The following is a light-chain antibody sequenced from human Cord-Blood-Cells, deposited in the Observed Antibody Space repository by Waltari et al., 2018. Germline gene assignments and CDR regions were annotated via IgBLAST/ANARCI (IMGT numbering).Light chain of an antibody. V-gene: IGKV1-39*01. CDR3: QQSYSTPLT. CDR1: QSISSY. CDR2: AAS. J-gene: IGKJ4*01. Sequence: DIQMTQSPSSLSASVGDRVTITCRASQSISSYLNWYQQKPVKAPKLLIYAASSLQSRVPSRVSGSGSWTDFTRTISSLQPEDFATYYCQQSYSTPLTFGGGTKVEIK.